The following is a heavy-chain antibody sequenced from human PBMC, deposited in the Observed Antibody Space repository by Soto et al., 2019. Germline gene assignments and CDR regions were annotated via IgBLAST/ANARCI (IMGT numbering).Heavy chain of an antibody. CDR2: INAGNGNT. D-gene: IGHD2-15*01. J-gene: IGHJ5*02. CDR1: GYTFTSYA. V-gene: IGHV1-3*01. Sequence: ASVKVSCKASGYTFTSYAMHWVRQAPGQRLEWMGWINAGNGNTKYSQKFQGRVTITRDTSASTAYMELSSLRSEDTAVYYCARGDIVVVVAVPNWFDPWGQGTLVTVSS. CDR3: ARGDIVVVVAVPNWFDP.